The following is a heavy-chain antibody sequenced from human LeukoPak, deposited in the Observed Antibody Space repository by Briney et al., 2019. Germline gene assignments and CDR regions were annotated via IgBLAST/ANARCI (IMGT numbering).Heavy chain of an antibody. Sequence: SETLSLTCAVYGVSFSGYYWSWIRQPPGKGLEWIGEINHSGSTNYNPSLKSRVTISVDTSKNQFSLKLSSVTAADTAVYYCASLPGYSSSWAFDYWGQGTLVTVSS. CDR1: GVSFSGYY. CDR2: INHSGST. D-gene: IGHD6-13*01. J-gene: IGHJ4*02. V-gene: IGHV4-34*01. CDR3: ASLPGYSSSWAFDY.